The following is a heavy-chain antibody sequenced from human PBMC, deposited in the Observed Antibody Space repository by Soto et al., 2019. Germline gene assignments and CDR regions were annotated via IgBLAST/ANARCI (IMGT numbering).Heavy chain of an antibody. J-gene: IGHJ4*02. CDR3: ARGPGYSDYVH. V-gene: IGHV4-31*03. D-gene: IGHD4-17*01. Sequence: SETLSLTCTVSGVSISSDGYYWSWIRQHPGKGLEWIGYIYNSGNTYYNPSLKNRVTISLDTSKNQFSLKLSSVTAADTAVYYCARGPGYSDYVHWGQGTQVTVSS. CDR2: IYNSGNT. CDR1: GVSISSDGYY.